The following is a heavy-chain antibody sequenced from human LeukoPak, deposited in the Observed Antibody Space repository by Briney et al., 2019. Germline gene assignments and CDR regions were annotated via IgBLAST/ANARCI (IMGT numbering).Heavy chain of an antibody. V-gene: IGHV1-2*02. D-gene: IGHD2-2*01. CDR2: INPNSGGT. J-gene: IGHJ4*02. CDR1: GYTFTGYY. CDR3: AREGTGCSSTSCYCDY. Sequence: ASEKVSCKASGYTFTGYYMHWVRQAPGQGLEWMGWINPNSGGTNYAQEFQGRVTMTRDTSISTAYMELSRLRSDDTAVYYCAREGTGCSSTSCYCDYWGQGTLVTVSS.